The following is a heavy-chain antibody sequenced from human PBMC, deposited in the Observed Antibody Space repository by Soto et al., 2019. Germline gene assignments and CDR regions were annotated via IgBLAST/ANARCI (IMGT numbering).Heavy chain of an antibody. CDR1: GYTFTSYD. CDR2: MNPNSGNT. J-gene: IGHJ5*02. CDR3: ARGQTRNIAAAGNWFDP. V-gene: IGHV1-8*01. Sequence: QVQLVQSGAEVKKPGASVKVSCKASGYTFTSYDINWVRQATGQGLEWMGWMNPNSGNTGYAQKFQGRVTMTRNTSISTAYMELSSLRSEDTAVYYCARGQTRNIAAAGNWFDPWGQGTLVTVSS. D-gene: IGHD6-13*01.